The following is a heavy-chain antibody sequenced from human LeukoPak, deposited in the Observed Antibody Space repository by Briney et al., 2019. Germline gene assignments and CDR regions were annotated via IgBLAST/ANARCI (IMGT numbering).Heavy chain of an antibody. CDR2: INAGNGNT. J-gene: IGHJ4*02. CDR3: ARDITPYYYDSSGYSD. D-gene: IGHD3-22*01. Sequence: ASVKVSCKASGYTFTSYAMHWVRQAPGQRLEWMGWINAGNGNTKYSQKFQGRVTITRDTSASTAYMELSSLRSEDTAVYYCARDITPYYYDSSGYSDWGQGTLVTVSS. V-gene: IGHV1-3*01. CDR1: GYTFTSYA.